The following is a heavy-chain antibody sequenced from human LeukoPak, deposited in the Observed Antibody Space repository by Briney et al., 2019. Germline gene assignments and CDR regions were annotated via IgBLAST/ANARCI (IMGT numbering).Heavy chain of an antibody. CDR1: GLTFSSYS. V-gene: IGHV3-21*01. J-gene: IGHJ4*02. CDR3: ARDIKYYDDSSGYSFDY. D-gene: IGHD3-22*01. CDR2: ISSSSSYI. Sequence: GGSLRLSCAASGLTFSSYSMNWVRQPPGKGLEWVSSISSSSSYIYYADSVKGRFTISRDNAKNSLYLQMYSLRAEDTAVYYCARDIKYYDDSSGYSFDYWGQGTLVTVSS.